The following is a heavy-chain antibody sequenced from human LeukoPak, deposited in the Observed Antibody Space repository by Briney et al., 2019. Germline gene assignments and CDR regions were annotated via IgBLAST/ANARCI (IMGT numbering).Heavy chain of an antibody. J-gene: IGHJ4*02. V-gene: IGHV3-64D*06. CDR2: ISANGGST. D-gene: IGHD6-13*01. CDR1: GFIISNYA. CDR3: VKDLYKGDSSSWYYFDY. Sequence: GGSLRLSCSAYGFIISNYAMHWVRQAPGKELEYVSAISANGGSTYYADSVKGRFTISRDNSKNTLYLQMSSLRTEDTAIYHCVKDLYKGDSSSWYYFDYWGQGTLVTVSS.